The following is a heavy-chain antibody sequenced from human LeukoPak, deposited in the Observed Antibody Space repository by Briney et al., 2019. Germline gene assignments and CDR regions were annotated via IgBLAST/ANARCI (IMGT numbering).Heavy chain of an antibody. Sequence: ASVKVSCKASGYSFTSYGITWVREAPGQGPEWMGWISGSTGNTHYAQNVQGRVIMTTDTATSTAYMELRSLGSDDTAVYYCARVGRDCSSINCYWEDWFDPWGQGTLVTVSS. CDR3: ARVGRDCSSINCYWEDWFDP. J-gene: IGHJ5*02. D-gene: IGHD2-2*01. V-gene: IGHV1-18*01. CDR2: ISGSTGNT. CDR1: GYSFTSYG.